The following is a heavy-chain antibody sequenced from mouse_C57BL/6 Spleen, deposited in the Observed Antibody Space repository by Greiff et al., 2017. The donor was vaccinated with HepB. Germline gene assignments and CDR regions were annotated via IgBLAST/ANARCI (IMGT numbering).Heavy chain of an antibody. V-gene: IGHV1-64*01. D-gene: IGHD1-1*01. CDR1: GYTFTSSW. Sequence: VQLQQPGAELVKPGASVKLSCKASGYTFTSSWMHWVKQRPGQGLEWIGMIHPNSGSTNYNEKFKSKATLTVDKSSSTAYMQLSSLTSEDSAVYYCARSDYYGSRGYARDYWGQGTSVTVSS. CDR2: IHPNSGST. CDR3: ARSDYYGSRGYARDY. J-gene: IGHJ4*01.